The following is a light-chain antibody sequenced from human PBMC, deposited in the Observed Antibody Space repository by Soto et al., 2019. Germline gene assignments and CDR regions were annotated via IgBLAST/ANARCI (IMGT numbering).Light chain of an antibody. J-gene: IGLJ2*01. Sequence: QSVLTQPPSVSGAPWPRVTISCTGSSSNIGAGYDVHWYQQLPGTAPKLLIYGNNNWPSGVPDRFSGSKSGTSASLAITGLQAEDEADYYCQSYDSSLRGVFGGGTKVTVL. CDR2: GNN. V-gene: IGLV1-40*01. CDR1: SSNIGAGYD. CDR3: QSYDSSLRGV.